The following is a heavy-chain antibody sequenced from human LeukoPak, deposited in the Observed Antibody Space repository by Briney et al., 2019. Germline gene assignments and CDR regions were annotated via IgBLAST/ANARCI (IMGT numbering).Heavy chain of an antibody. CDR2: INHSGST. CDR3: ARNFDL. J-gene: IGHJ2*01. V-gene: IGHV4-34*01. Sequence: SETLSLTCAVYGGSLSGYFWSWLRQPPGEGLEWIGEINHSGSTNQNPSLKSRVTISIDTSKNQFSLKLSSVTAADTAVYYCARNFDLWGRGTLVTVSS. CDR1: GGSLSGYF.